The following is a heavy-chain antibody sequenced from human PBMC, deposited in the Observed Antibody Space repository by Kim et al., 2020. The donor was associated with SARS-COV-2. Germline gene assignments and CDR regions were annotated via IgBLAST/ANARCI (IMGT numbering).Heavy chain of an antibody. D-gene: IGHD6-13*01. CDR3: ARESSRSRDSSRQTFDP. Sequence: ASVKVSCKASGYTFTSYYMHWVRQAPGQGLEWMGIINPSGGSTSYAQKFQGRVTMTRDTSTSTVYMELSSLRSEDTAVYYCARESSRSRDSSRQTFDPWGQGTLVTVSS. CDR2: INPSGGST. J-gene: IGHJ5*02. CDR1: GYTFTSYY. V-gene: IGHV1-46*01.